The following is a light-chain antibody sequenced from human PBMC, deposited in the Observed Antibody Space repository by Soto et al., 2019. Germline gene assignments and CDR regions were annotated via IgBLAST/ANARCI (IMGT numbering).Light chain of an antibody. J-gene: IGLJ2*01. CDR1: KLGDKY. Sequence: SYELTQPPSVSVSPGQTASITCSGDKLGDKYACWYQQKPGQSPVLVIYQDSKRPSGIPERFSGSNSGNTATLTISGTQAMDEADYYCPAWDSSTEVFGGGTKVTVL. CDR2: QDS. V-gene: IGLV3-1*01. CDR3: PAWDSSTEV.